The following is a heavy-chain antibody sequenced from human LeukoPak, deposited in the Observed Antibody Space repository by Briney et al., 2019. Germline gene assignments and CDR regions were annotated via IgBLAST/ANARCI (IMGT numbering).Heavy chain of an antibody. CDR3: AKDRNSVGSSYNY. CDR2: INGSGNTT. V-gene: IGHV3-23*01. Sequence: GGSLRLSCAASGFTFSSYAMSWVRQAPGKGLEWVSSINGSGNTTDYVDSVKGRFTVSRDNFKNTLYLQMNSLRAEDTAVYYCAKDRNSVGSSYNYWGQGTLVTVSS. D-gene: IGHD6-6*01. J-gene: IGHJ4*02. CDR1: GFTFSSYA.